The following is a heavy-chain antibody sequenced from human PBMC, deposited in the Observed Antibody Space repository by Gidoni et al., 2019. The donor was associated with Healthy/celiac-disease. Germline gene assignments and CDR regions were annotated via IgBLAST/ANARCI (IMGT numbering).Heavy chain of an antibody. D-gene: IGHD7-27*01. V-gene: IGHV3-53*01. Sequence: EVQLVESGGGVIQPGGSLRLSCAASGFTVSSKYMSWVRQAPGKGLEWGSVIFSGGSTYYADPVKGRFTISRDNSKTTLYLQMNSLRAEDTAVYYCARVPSTDPLGYYYYGMDVWGQGTTVTVSS. CDR3: ARVPSTDPLGYYYYGMDV. CDR2: IFSGGST. CDR1: GFTVSSKY. J-gene: IGHJ6*02.